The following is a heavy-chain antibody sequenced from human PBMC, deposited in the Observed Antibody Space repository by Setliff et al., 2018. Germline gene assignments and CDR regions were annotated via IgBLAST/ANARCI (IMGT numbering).Heavy chain of an antibody. CDR3: ARCRDYYDSSGYYPGAFDI. CDR1: GYSLNTYG. CDR2: ISAYNGNT. V-gene: IGHV1-18*01. Sequence: ASVKVSCKASGYSLNTYGISWVRQAPGQGLEWMGWISAYNGNTNYAQKLQGRVTMTTDTSTSTAYMELRSLRSDDTAVYYCARCRDYYDSSGYYPGAFDIWGQGTMVTVSS. J-gene: IGHJ3*02. D-gene: IGHD3-22*01.